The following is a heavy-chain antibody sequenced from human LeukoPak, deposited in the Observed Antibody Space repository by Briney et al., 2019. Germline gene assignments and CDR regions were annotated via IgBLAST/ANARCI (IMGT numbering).Heavy chain of an antibody. V-gene: IGHV3-21*01. J-gene: IGHJ6*02. D-gene: IGHD5-18*01. CDR2: ISSSSSYI. CDR3: ARDLGGDTAMVSYYYGMDV. Sequence: PGGSLRLSCAASGFTFSSYWMSWVRQAPGKGLEWVSSISSSSSYIYYADSVKGRFTISRDNAKNSLYLQMNSLRAEDTAVYYCARDLGGDTAMVSYYYGMDVWGQGTTVTVSS. CDR1: GFTFSSYW.